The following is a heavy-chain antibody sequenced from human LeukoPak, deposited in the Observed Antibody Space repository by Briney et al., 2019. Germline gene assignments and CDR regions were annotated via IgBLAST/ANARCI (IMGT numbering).Heavy chain of an antibody. J-gene: IGHJ4*02. CDR2: INPSGGST. CDR3: ARVFGVGAYLDY. CDR1: GYTFTSYY. V-gene: IGHV1-46*01. Sequence: ASVKVSCKASGYTFTSYYMHWVRQAPGQGLEWMGIINPSGGSTNYAQKFQGRVTMTRDTSTSTVYMELSSLRSEDTAVYYCARVFGVGAYLDYWGQGTLVTVSS. D-gene: IGHD1-26*01.